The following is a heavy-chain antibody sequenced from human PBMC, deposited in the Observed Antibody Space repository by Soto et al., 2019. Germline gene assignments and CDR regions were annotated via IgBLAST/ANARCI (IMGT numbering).Heavy chain of an antibody. D-gene: IGHD3-22*01. CDR3: ARHAHDSGGYYPDY. V-gene: IGHV4-4*02. J-gene: IGHJ4*02. CDR1: SGSIFSSNW. CDR2: TRNSGGA. Sequence: SETLSLTCAVSSGSIFSSNWWSWVRQPPGKGLEWIGETRNSGGANYNPSLKSRATISLDTSKDQFSLKLSSVTAADTAVYYCARHAHDSGGYYPDYWGQGTLVTVSS.